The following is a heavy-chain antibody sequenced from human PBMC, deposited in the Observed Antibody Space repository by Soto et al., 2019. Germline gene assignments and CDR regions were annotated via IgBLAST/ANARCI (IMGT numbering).Heavy chain of an antibody. J-gene: IGHJ4*02. V-gene: IGHV3-23*01. D-gene: IGHD1-26*01. CDR1: GFTFSSYA. CDR3: AKDRMEWELRHDFDY. Sequence: PGGSLRLSCAASGFTFSSYAMSWVRQAPGKGLEWVSAISGSGGSTYYADSVKGRFTISRDNSKNTLYLQMNSLRAEDTAVYYCAKDRMEWELRHDFDYWGQGTLVTVSS. CDR2: ISGSGGST.